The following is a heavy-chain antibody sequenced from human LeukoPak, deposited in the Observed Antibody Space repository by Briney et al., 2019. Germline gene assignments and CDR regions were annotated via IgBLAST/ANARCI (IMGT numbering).Heavy chain of an antibody. V-gene: IGHV4-59*01. D-gene: IGHD2-21*02. CDR2: IYYSGST. CDR1: GGSISSYY. Sequence: SETLSLTCTVSGGSISSYYWSWIRQPPGKGLEWIGYIYYSGSTNHNPSLKSRVTISVDTSKNQFSLKLSSVTAADTAVYYCASLLSCGGDCYWYGYWGQGTLVTVSS. CDR3: ASLLSCGGDCYWYGY. J-gene: IGHJ4*02.